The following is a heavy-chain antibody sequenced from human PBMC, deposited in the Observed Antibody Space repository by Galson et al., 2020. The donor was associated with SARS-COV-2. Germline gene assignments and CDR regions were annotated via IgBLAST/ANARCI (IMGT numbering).Heavy chain of an antibody. J-gene: IGHJ4*02. CDR1: GYSISSGYY. CDR2: IYHSGST. V-gene: IGHV4-38-2*02. Sequence: SETLSLTCTVSGYSISSGYYWGWIRQPPGKGLEWIGTIYHSGSTYYNPSLKSRVTISVDTSKNQFSLKLSSVTAADTAVYYCARYHSGSYYFGRWGQGTLVTVSS. CDR3: ARYHSGSYYFGR. D-gene: IGHD1-26*01.